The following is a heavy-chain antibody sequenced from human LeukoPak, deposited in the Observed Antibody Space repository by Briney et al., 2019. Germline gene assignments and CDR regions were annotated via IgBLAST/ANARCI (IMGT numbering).Heavy chain of an antibody. CDR3: ATVRVGATAADWFDP. J-gene: IGHJ5*02. CDR1: GYTLTELS. D-gene: IGHD1-26*01. CDR2: FDPEDGET. Sequence: ASVKVSCKVSGYTLTELSMHWVRQAPGRGLEWVGGFDPEDGETIYAQKFQGRVTMTEDTSTDTAYMELSSLRSEDTAVYYCATVRVGATAADWFDPWGQGTLVTVSS. V-gene: IGHV1-24*01.